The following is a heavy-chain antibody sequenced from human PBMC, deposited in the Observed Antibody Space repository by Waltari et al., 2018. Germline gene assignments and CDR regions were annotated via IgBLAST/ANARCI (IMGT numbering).Heavy chain of an antibody. CDR3: ARGLNYYDRSGYYGCDYYDY. CDR1: GSSIISDNYY. Sequence: QMPLQESGPGLVKPSQTLSLTCIVSGSSIISDNYYWNWIRQRPGKGLEWIGYIYESGTTYYNPSVKSRVTSSLDTSKNQFSLNLSSVTAADTAVYYCARGLNYYDRSGYYGCDYYDYWGQGTLVTVSS. D-gene: IGHD3-22*01. CDR2: IYESGTT. V-gene: IGHV4-30-4*01. J-gene: IGHJ4*02.